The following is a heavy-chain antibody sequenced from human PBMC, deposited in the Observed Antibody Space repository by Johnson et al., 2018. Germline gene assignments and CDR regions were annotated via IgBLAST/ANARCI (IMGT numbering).Heavy chain of an antibody. V-gene: IGHV4-59*01. D-gene: IGHD2-21*01. Sequence: QVQLQESGPGLVRPSETXSLTCTVSGGSISRYYWSWIRQPPGHGLEWIGYIYSSGSTNDNHSLKSRVTLSVDTSKNQFSLRLSSVTAADTAVYYCARGVVPTLFYYYYIDVWGQWTTVTVSS. CDR2: IYSSGST. J-gene: IGHJ6*03. CDR1: GGSISRYY. CDR3: ARGVVPTLFYYYYIDV.